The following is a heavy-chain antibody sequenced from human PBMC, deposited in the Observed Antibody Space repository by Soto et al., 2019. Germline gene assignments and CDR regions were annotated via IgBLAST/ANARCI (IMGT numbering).Heavy chain of an antibody. D-gene: IGHD6-19*01. V-gene: IGHV4-39*01. CDR3: VRQGRKGIAVAGASGDY. CDR2: MYYSGRT. Sequence: QLQLQESGPGLVKPSETLSLTCTVSGGSISSSSYYWGWIRQPPGKGLEWIGSMYYSGRTYYNPSLESRVTISVDTSKNQFSLTLSSVTAADTAVYYCVRQGRKGIAVAGASGDYWGQGTLVAVSS. CDR1: GGSISSSSYY. J-gene: IGHJ4*02.